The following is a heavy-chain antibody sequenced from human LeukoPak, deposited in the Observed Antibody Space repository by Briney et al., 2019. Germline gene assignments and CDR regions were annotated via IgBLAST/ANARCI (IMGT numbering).Heavy chain of an antibody. D-gene: IGHD4-17*01. Sequence: GGSLRLSCAASGFTFSSYGMHWVRQAPGKGXXXXXXXWYDGSNKYYADSVKGRFTISRDNSKNTLYLQMNSLRAEDTAVYYCARDSNTDYYYYYGMDVWGKGTTVTVSS. CDR3: ARDSNTDYYYYYGMDV. CDR2: XWYDGSNK. CDR1: GFTFSSYG. V-gene: IGHV3-33*01. J-gene: IGHJ6*04.